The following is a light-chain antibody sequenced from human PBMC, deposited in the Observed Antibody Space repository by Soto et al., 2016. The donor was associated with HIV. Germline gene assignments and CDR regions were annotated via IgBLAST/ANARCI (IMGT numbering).Light chain of an antibody. CDR3: QQSYTAPQYT. CDR1: QNIFSY. CDR2: SAP. V-gene: IGKV1-39*01. J-gene: IGKJ2*01. Sequence: DIQMTQSPSSLSASVGDRVTITCRASQNIFSYLNWYQQKPGKAPKLLIYSAPSLQSGVPSRFSGSGSETDFALTISSLQPEDFATYYCQQSYTAPQYTFGQGT.